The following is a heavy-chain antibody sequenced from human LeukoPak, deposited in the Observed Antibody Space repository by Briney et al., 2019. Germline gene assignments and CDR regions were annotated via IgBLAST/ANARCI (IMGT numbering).Heavy chain of an antibody. V-gene: IGHV3-23*01. D-gene: IGHD3-10*01. CDR3: ARATGSYSTAYFDY. CDR1: GFTFSSYA. Sequence: PGGSLRLSCAASGFTFSSYAMSWVRQAPGKGLEWVSAISGSGGSTYYADSVKGRFTISRDNSKNTLYLQMNSLRAEDTAVYYCARATGSYSTAYFDYWGQGTLVTVSS. CDR2: ISGSGGST. J-gene: IGHJ4*02.